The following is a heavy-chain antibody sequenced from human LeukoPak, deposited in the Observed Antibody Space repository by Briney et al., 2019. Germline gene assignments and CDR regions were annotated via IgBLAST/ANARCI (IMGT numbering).Heavy chain of an antibody. J-gene: IGHJ4*02. V-gene: IGHV1-18*01. Sequence: ASVKVSCKSSGYMFTSHGIHWLRQAPGQGLEWMGWISAQNGNTNYVQQFLGRVTMTRDTSASTVYMELRSLKSDDTAVYYCARESNGGYGFDYWGQGTPVTVAS. CDR3: ARESNGGYGFDY. D-gene: IGHD5-12*01. CDR2: ISAQNGNT. CDR1: GYMFTSHG.